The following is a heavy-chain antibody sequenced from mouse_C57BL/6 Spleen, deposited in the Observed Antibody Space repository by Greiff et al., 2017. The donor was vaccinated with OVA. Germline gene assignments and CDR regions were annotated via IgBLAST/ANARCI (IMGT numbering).Heavy chain of an antibody. D-gene: IGHD1-1*01. Sequence: VQLQQSGPELVKPGASVKMSCKASGYTFTDYNMHWVKQSHGKSLEWIGYINPNNGGTSYNQKFKGKATLTVNKSSSTAYMELRSLTSEDSAVYYCARGGVTTVVAPPWFAYWGQGTLVTVSA. J-gene: IGHJ3*01. CDR1: GYTFTDYN. CDR3: ARGGVTTVVAPPWFAY. V-gene: IGHV1-22*01. CDR2: INPNNGGT.